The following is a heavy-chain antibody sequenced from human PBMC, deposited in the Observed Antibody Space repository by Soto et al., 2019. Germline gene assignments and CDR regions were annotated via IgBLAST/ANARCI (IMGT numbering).Heavy chain of an antibody. V-gene: IGHV3-23*01. CDR1: GFTFSSYA. J-gene: IGHJ4*02. Sequence: GSLRLSCAASGFTFSSYAMNWVRQARGKGLEWVSRNIGSGGSTYYADSAKGRFTISRDNSKNTLYLQMNRLRAEDTDVYYCVKAPGYRSGWLTYWGQGTPVTVSS. D-gene: IGHD6-19*01. CDR3: VKAPGYRSGWLTY. CDR2: NIGSGGST.